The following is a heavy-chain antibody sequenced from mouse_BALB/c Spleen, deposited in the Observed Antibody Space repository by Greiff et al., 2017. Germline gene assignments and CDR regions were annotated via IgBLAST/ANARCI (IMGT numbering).Heavy chain of an antibody. CDR1: GFTFSNYW. CDR3: TRDYYGSTHYYAMDY. D-gene: IGHD1-1*01. J-gene: IGHJ4*01. CDR2: IRLKSNNYAT. Sequence: EVQVVESGGGLVQPGGSMKLSCVASGFTFSNYWMNWVRQSPEKGLEWVAEIRLKSNNYATHYAVSVKGRFTISRDDSKSSVYLQMNNLRAEDTGIYYCTRDYYGSTHYYAMDYWGQGTSVTVSS. V-gene: IGHV6-6*02.